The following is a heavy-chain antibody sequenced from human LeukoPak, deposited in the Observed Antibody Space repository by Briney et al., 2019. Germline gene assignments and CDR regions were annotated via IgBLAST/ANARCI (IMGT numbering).Heavy chain of an antibody. V-gene: IGHV4-34*01. CDR2: INHSGST. D-gene: IGHD1-26*01. J-gene: IGHJ4*02. Sequence: SETLSLTCTVSGGSISSYYWSWIRQPPGKGLEWIGEINHSGSTNYNPSLKSRVTISVDTSKNQFSLKLSSVTAADTAVYYCARRNPVGATRPFDYWGQGTLVTVSS. CDR1: GGSISSYY. CDR3: ARRNPVGATRPFDY.